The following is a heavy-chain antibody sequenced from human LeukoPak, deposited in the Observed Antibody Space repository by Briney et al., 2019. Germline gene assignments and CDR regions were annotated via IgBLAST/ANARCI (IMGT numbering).Heavy chain of an antibody. D-gene: IGHD4-23*01. V-gene: IGHV3-23*01. CDR1: GFTFSSYA. CDR2: ISGSGGDT. Sequence: PGGSLRLSCAASGFTFSSYAMSWVRQAPGKGLEWVSSISGSGGDTYYADSVKGRFTISRDNSKNTLYLQMNSLRAEDTAVYYCVKGPGSNSQYYFDYWGQGTLVTVSS. J-gene: IGHJ4*02. CDR3: VKGPGSNSQYYFDY.